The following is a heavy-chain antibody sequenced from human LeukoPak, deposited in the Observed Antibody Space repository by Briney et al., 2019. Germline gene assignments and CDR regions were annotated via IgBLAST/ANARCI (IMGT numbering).Heavy chain of an antibody. J-gene: IGHJ6*02. V-gene: IGHV3-33*01. CDR2: IWYDGSNK. D-gene: IGHD3-3*01. CDR3: AREGYDFWSGYHQYYYYGMDV. Sequence: GGSLRLSCAASGFTFSSYGMHWVRQAPGKGLEWVAAIWYDGSNKYYADSVKGRFTISRDNSKNTLYLQMNSLRAEDTAVYYCAREGYDFWSGYHQYYYYGMDVWGQGTTVTVSS. CDR1: GFTFSSYG.